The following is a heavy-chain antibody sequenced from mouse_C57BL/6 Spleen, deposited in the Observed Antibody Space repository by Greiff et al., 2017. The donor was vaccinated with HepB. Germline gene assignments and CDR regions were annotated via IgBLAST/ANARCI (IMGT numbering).Heavy chain of an antibody. J-gene: IGHJ4*01. V-gene: IGHV1-76*01. CDR3: AREEIVYYYGSSPLYYAMDY. D-gene: IGHD1-1*01. CDR1: GYTFTDYY. Sequence: VKLMESGAELVRPGASVKLSCKASGYTFTDYYINWVKQRPGQGLEWIARIYPGSGNTYYNEKFKGKATLTAEKSSSTAYMQLSSLTSEDSAVYFCAREEIVYYYGSSPLYYAMDYWGQGTSVTVSS. CDR2: IYPGSGNT.